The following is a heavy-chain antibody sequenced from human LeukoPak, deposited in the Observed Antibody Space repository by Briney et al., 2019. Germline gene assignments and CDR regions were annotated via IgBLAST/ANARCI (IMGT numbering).Heavy chain of an antibody. D-gene: IGHD5-12*01. J-gene: IGHJ4*02. CDR2: ISYDGTNK. Sequence: GGSLRLSCAASGFSFRDYTMHWVRQAPGKGQEWVAVISYDGTNKYYADSVKGRFTISRDNSKNTLYLQMNSLRAEDTAVYYCAKDRVATIGYFDYWGQGTLVTVSS. V-gene: IGHV3-30*07. CDR1: GFSFRDYT. CDR3: AKDRVATIGYFDY.